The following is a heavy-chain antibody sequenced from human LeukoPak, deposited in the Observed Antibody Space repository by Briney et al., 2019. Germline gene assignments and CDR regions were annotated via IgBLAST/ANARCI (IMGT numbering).Heavy chain of an antibody. J-gene: IGHJ4*02. CDR3: ARLSGSYYNSPFYFDY. Sequence: PGGSLTLSCAGSGFTFITYAMSWVRQAPGKGLEWVSAFSGGDDSTYYAHSVRGRFTISRDSSRNTLYLQMNSLRAEDTAVYYCARLSGSYYNSPFYFDYWGQGTLVPVSS. CDR1: GFTFITYA. D-gene: IGHD3-10*01. CDR2: FSGGDDST. V-gene: IGHV3-23*01.